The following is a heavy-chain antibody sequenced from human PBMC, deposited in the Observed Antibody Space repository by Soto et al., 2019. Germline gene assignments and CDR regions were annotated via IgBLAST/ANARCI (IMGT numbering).Heavy chain of an antibody. CDR2: IIPIFGTA. V-gene: IGHV1-69*12. CDR3: ARVSARGDYAGYYYYGMDV. D-gene: IGHD4-17*01. J-gene: IGHJ6*01. Sequence: QVQLVQSGAEVKKPGSSVKVSCKASGGTFSSYAISWVRQAPGQGLEWMGGIIPIFGTANYAQKFQGRVTITADESTSTAYMELSSLRSEDTAVYYCARVSARGDYAGYYYYGMDVWGKGPRSPSPQ. CDR1: GGTFSSYA.